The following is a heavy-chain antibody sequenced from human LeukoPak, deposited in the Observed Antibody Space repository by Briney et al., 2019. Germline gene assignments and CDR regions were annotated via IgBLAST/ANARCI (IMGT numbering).Heavy chain of an antibody. V-gene: IGHV3-48*03. Sequence: GGSLRLSCAASGFTFSSYEMNWVRQAPGKGLEWVSYISSSGSTIYYTDSVKGRFTISRDNARNSLYLQMNSLRADDTAVYYCVRGRERVAASNNWFDLWGQGTLVTVSS. CDR3: VRGRERVAASNNWFDL. J-gene: IGHJ5*02. CDR2: ISSSGSTI. CDR1: GFTFSSYE. D-gene: IGHD2-15*01.